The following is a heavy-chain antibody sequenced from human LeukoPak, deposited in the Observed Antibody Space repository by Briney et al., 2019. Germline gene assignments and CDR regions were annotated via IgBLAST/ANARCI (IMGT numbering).Heavy chain of an antibody. J-gene: IGHJ4*02. Sequence: SGGSLRLSCAASGFTFNNYDMNWVSQAPGKWLEWGSYISSSSSTIYYADSVKGRFTISRDNAKNSLYLQMNSLRDEDTAVYYCARDGVYYYDSSGYCDYWGQETLVTVSS. CDR2: ISSSSSTI. CDR3: ARDGVYYYDSSGYCDY. CDR1: GFTFNNYD. D-gene: IGHD3-22*01. V-gene: IGHV3-48*02.